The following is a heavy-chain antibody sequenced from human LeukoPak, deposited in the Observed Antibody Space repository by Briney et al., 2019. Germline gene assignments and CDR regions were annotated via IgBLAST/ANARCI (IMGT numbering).Heavy chain of an antibody. Sequence: PGGSLRLSCAASGFTFSSYSMNWFRQAPGKGLEWVSSISSSSSYIYYADSVKGRFTISRDNAKNSLYLQMNSLRAEDTAVYYCARGGWIQLWLRPADYWGQGTLVTVSS. CDR1: GFTFSSYS. CDR2: ISSSSSYI. J-gene: IGHJ4*02. CDR3: ARGGWIQLWLRPADY. V-gene: IGHV3-21*01. D-gene: IGHD5-18*01.